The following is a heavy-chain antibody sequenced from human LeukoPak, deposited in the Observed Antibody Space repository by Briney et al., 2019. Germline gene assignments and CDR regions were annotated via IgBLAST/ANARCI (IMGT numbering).Heavy chain of an antibody. CDR2: INHNGNVN. CDR3: ARGYCSGGSCYSNRGDFDY. J-gene: IGHJ4*02. Sequence: GGSLRLSCAASGFTFSSYWMNWARQAPGKGLEWVASINHNGNVNYYVDSVKGRFTISRDNSKNTLYLQMNSLRAEDTAVYYCARGYCSGGSCYSNRGDFDYWGQGTPVTVSS. D-gene: IGHD2-15*01. V-gene: IGHV3-7*01. CDR1: GFTFSSYW.